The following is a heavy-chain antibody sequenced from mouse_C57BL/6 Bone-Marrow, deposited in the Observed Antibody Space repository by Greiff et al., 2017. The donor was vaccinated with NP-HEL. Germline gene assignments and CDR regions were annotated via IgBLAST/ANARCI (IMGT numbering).Heavy chain of an antibody. V-gene: IGHV3-6*01. J-gene: IGHJ4*01. CDR2: ISYDGSN. CDR1: GYSITSGYY. CDR3: AREIYYGNPYAMDY. Sequence: EVQVVESGPGLVKPSQSLSLTCSVTGYSITSGYYWNWIRQFPGNKLEWMGYISYDGSNNYNPSLKNRISITRDTSKNQFFLKLNSVTTEDTATYYCAREIYYGNPYAMDYWGQGTSVTVSS. D-gene: IGHD2-1*01.